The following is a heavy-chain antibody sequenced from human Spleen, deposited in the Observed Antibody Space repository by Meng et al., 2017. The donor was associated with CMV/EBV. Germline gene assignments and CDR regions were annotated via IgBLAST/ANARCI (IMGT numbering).Heavy chain of an antibody. CDR3: ARDVWSSGQYYYGVDV. Sequence: GESLKISCAASGVTFSSYSMNWVRQAPGKGLEWVSSISSSSSYIYYADSVKGRFTISRDNAKNSLYLQMNSLRAEDTAVYYCARDVWSSGQYYYGVDVWGQGTTVTVSS. J-gene: IGHJ6*02. CDR1: GVTFSSYS. V-gene: IGHV3-21*01. D-gene: IGHD2-21*01. CDR2: ISSSSSYI.